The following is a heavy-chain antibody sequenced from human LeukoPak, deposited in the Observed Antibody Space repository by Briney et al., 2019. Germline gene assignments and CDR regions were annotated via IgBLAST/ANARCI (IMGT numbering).Heavy chain of an antibody. CDR2: IYYSGST. CDR1: GGSISSYY. D-gene: IGHD2/OR15-2a*01. CDR3: ARILGPTYFWFDP. V-gene: IGHV4-59*01. Sequence: SETLSLTCTVSGGSISSYYWSWIRQPPGKGLEWIGYIYYSGSTNYNPSLKSRVTISVDTSKNQFSLKLSSVTAADTAVYYCARILGPTYFWFDPWGQGTLVTVSS. J-gene: IGHJ5*02.